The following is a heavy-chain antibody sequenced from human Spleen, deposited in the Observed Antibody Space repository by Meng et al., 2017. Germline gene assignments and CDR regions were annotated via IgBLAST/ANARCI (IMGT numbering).Heavy chain of an antibody. CDR2: IYYSGST. J-gene: IGHJ3*02. Sequence: GSLRLSCTVSGGSISSYYWSWIRQPPGKGLEWIGYIYYSGSTNYNPSLKSRVTISVDTSKNQFSLKLSSVTAADTAVYYCARAQSRETYYVAFDMWGQGTMVTVSS. CDR3: ARAQSRETYYVAFDM. D-gene: IGHD1-26*01. V-gene: IGHV4-59*01. CDR1: GGSISSYY.